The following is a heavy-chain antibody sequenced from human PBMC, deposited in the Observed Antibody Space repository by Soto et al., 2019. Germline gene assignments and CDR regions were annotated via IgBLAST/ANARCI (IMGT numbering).Heavy chain of an antibody. Sequence: EVQLLESGGGLVQPGGSLRLSCAASGFSFVNYAMNWVRQAPGKGLEWVSGLSGSGTSTYYADSVKGRFTISRDNSRDTLFLQMNSLRPEDTAVYYCARDVYYDSSGYRLSGIDYWGQGTLVIVSS. D-gene: IGHD3-22*01. V-gene: IGHV3-23*01. CDR1: GFSFVNYA. CDR3: ARDVYYDSSGYRLSGIDY. J-gene: IGHJ4*02. CDR2: LSGSGTST.